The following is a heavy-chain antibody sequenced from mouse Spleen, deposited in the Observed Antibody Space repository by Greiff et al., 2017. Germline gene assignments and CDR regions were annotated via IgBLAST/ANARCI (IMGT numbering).Heavy chain of an antibody. CDR1: GYSFTGYY. J-gene: IGHJ2*01. CDR3: ASYDYDEYYFDY. V-gene: IGHV1-42*01. D-gene: IGHD2-4*01. CDR2: INPSTGGT. Sequence: EVKLMESGPELVKPGASVKISCKASGYSFTGYYMNWVKQSPEKSLEWIGEINPSTGGTTYNQKFKAKATLTVDKSSSTAYMQLKSLTSEDSAVYYCASYDYDEYYFDYWGQGTTLTVSS.